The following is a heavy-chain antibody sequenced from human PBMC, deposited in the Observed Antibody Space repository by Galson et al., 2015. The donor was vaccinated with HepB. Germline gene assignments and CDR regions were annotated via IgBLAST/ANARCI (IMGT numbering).Heavy chain of an antibody. CDR3: ARDGGLYGSGSHWDPGYFDY. V-gene: IGHV3-7*03. CDR2: IKHDGSEK. D-gene: IGHD3-10*01. CDR1: GFTFSNYW. Sequence: SLRLSCAASGFTFSNYWMTWVRQAPGKGLEWVANIKHDGSEKYYVDSVKGRLTISRDNAKNSLYLQMNSLRAEDTAVYYCARDGGLYGSGSHWDPGYFDYWGQGTLVTVSS. J-gene: IGHJ4*02.